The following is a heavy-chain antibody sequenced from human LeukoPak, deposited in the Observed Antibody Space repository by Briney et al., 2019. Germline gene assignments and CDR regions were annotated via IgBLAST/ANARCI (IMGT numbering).Heavy chain of an antibody. CDR3: SGRDSSRNPWAY. D-gene: IGHD2-2*01. J-gene: IGHJ4*02. CDR2: ISPDGSDK. CDR1: GFTFSNFW. V-gene: IGHV3-7*01. Sequence: GGSLRLSCAASGFTFSNFWMNWVRQAPGRGLEWVANISPDGSDKFYVDSVKGRFTISRDNAKNSVYLQINSLTTEDTAVYYCSGRDSSRNPWAYWGQGTLVSVSS.